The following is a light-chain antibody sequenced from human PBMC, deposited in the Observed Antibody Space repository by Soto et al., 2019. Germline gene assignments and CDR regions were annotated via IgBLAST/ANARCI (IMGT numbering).Light chain of an antibody. CDR1: QSLSRY. CDR2: DAS. V-gene: IGKV3D-11*02. J-gene: IGKJ4*01. CDR3: QQRTNWQST. Sequence: EIVLTQSPATLSLSPGERATLSCRASQSLSRYLAWYQQKPGQDPSLLIYDASNRATGIPARFSGSGSGTDFTLTISSLEPEDFAVYYCQQRTNWQSTFGGGTKVEIK.